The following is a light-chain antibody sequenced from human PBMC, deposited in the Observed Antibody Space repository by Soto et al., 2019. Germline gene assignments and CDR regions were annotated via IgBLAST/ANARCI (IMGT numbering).Light chain of an antibody. CDR1: DLSSKS. V-gene: IGLV3-21*02. Sequence: SYELTQPPSVSVAPGQTARITCGGNDLSSKSVHWYQQKPGQAPALGLYDDRYRPSGIPERFSGSKSGNTATLTIRRVAAGDEADYFCQVWDDTNGQQGVFGTGTKVTGL. CDR3: QVWDDTNGQQGV. J-gene: IGLJ1*01. CDR2: DDR.